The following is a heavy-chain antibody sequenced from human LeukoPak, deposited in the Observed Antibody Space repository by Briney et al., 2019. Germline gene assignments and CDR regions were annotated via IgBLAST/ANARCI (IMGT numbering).Heavy chain of an antibody. J-gene: IGHJ4*02. D-gene: IGHD3-22*01. V-gene: IGHV4-59*12. CDR1: GGSISSYY. CDR3: ARGLKTMIVFSFDY. CDR2: IYYSGST. Sequence: TASETLSLTCTVSGGSISSYYWSWIRQPPGKGLEWIGYIYYSGSTNYNPSLKSRVTISVDTSKNQFSLKLSSVTAADTAVYYCARGLKTMIVFSFDYWGQGTLVTVSS.